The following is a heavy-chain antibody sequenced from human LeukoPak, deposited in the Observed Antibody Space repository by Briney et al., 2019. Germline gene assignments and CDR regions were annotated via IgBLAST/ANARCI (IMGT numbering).Heavy chain of an antibody. V-gene: IGHV4-39*07. CDR1: GGSISSSSYY. CDR3: ARAQWIPDYYYYMDV. J-gene: IGHJ6*03. CDR2: IYYSGST. D-gene: IGHD5-18*01. Sequence: PSETLSLTCTVSGGSISSSSYYWGWIRQPPGKGLEWIGSIYYSGSTYYNPSLKSRVTISVDTSKNQFSLKLSSVTAADTAVYYCARAQWIPDYYYYMDVWGKGTTVTVSS.